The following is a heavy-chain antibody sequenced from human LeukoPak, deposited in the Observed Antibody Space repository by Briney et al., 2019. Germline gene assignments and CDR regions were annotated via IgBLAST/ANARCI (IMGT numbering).Heavy chain of an antibody. V-gene: IGHV3-30-3*02. CDR1: GFTFSSYA. Sequence: GGSLRLSCAASGFTFSSYAMHWVRQAPGKGLEWVAVISYDGSNKYYADSVKGRFTISRDNSKNTLYLQMNSLRAEDTAVYYCAKTRSWLNELDYWGQGTLVTVSS. J-gene: IGHJ4*02. CDR2: ISYDGSNK. CDR3: AKTRSWLNELDY. D-gene: IGHD6-13*01.